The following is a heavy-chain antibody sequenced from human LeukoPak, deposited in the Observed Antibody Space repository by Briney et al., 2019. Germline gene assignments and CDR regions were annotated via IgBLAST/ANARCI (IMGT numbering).Heavy chain of an antibody. V-gene: IGHV3-66*01. CDR2: ISTDTST. CDR3: VLEGGGSLRF. J-gene: IGHJ4*02. Sequence: GGSLRLSCTASGFTVSNNYMTWVRQAPGKGLGWVSVISTDTSTNYAESVKGRFTISRDTSRTTLHLQMISLRAEDTAVYYCVLEGGGSLRFWGRRPLVTVSS. D-gene: IGHD2-15*01. CDR1: GFTVSNNY.